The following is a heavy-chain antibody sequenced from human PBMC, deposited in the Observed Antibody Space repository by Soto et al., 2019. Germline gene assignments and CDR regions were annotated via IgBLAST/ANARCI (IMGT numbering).Heavy chain of an antibody. J-gene: IGHJ6*03. V-gene: IGHV3-48*01. D-gene: IGHD2-2*01. CDR1: GFTFSRCS. CDR3: TRSAYMDV. CDR2: ISSGSSTI. Sequence: PGGSLRLYCAACGFTFSRCSMNWVRQAPGKGLEWVSYISSGSSTIYYADSVKGRFTISRDNAKNSLYLQMDSLRAEDTAVYYATRSAYMDVWGTGTTVTVSS.